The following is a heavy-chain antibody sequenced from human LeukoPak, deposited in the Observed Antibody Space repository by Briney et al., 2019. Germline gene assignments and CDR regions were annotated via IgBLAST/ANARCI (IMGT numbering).Heavy chain of an antibody. Sequence: PGGSLRLSCAASGFTFSSYAMHWVRQAPGKGLEWVAVISYDGSNKYYADSVKGRFTISRDNSKSTLYLQMNSLRAEDTAVYYCARENSIWFDYWGQGTLVTVSS. J-gene: IGHJ4*02. CDR1: GFTFSSYA. V-gene: IGHV3-30-3*01. D-gene: IGHD2-21*01. CDR3: ARENSIWFDY. CDR2: ISYDGSNK.